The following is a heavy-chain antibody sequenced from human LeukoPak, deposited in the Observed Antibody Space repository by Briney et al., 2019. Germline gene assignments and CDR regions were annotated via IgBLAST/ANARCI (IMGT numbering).Heavy chain of an antibody. J-gene: IGHJ3*02. CDR1: GYTFTSYG. CDR2: ISAYNGNT. Sequence: ASAKVSCKASGYTFTSYGISWVRQAPGQGLEWMGWISAYNGNTKYAQMVQDRVTMTTDTSTSTAYMELRSLRSDDTAVYYCARDSPPNYSDSSGYYSDAFDIWGQGTMVTVSS. V-gene: IGHV1-18*01. D-gene: IGHD3-22*01. CDR3: ARDSPPNYSDSSGYYSDAFDI.